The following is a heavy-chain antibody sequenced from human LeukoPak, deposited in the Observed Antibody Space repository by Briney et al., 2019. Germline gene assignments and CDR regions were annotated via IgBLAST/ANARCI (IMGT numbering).Heavy chain of an antibody. J-gene: IGHJ3*01. Sequence: GGSLRLSCAASGFSLSAYEMNWVRQAPGKGPEWVAYISTTGGTKYYADSVKGRFTISRDNGKNSMYLQMNSLTAEDTAVYYCARDALVLFGESQSDAFDVWGQGTMVTVSS. CDR2: ISTTGGTK. V-gene: IGHV3-48*03. CDR1: GFSLSAYE. D-gene: IGHD3-10*02. CDR3: ARDALVLFGESQSDAFDV.